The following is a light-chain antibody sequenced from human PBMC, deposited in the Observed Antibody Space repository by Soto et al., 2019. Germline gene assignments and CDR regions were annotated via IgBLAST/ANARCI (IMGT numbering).Light chain of an antibody. CDR2: WAS. J-gene: IGKJ2*01. V-gene: IGKV4-1*01. CDR1: QSVLYSSNNKNY. Sequence: DIVKTQSPDSLAVSLGERATINCKSSQSVLYSSNNKNYLAWYQQKPGQPPKLLISWASTGESGVPDRFSGSGSGSDVTLTISSLQAEDVAVYFCHQYYNTPRTFGQGTKLEIK. CDR3: HQYYNTPRT.